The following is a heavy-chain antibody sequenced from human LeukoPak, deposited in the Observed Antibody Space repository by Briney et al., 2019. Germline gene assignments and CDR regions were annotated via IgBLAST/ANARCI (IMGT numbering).Heavy chain of an antibody. Sequence: GGSLRLSCAASGFTLTNYGMHWVRQAPGKGLEWVSFIRFDGSNRYYADSVKGRFTISRDTSKSTLYLQMDRLRSNDTAVYCCARETSGGSYYDLWGRGTLVTVSS. CDR1: GFTLTNYG. CDR2: IRFDGSNR. J-gene: IGHJ2*01. V-gene: IGHV3-30*02. CDR3: ARETSGGSYYDL. D-gene: IGHD1-26*01.